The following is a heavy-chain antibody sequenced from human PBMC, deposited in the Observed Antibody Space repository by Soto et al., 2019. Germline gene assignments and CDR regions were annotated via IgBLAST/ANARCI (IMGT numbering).Heavy chain of an antibody. Sequence: PGGSLRLSCAASGFTFSSYWMHWVRQARGKGLVWVSRINSDGSSTSYADSVKGRFTISRDNAKNTLYLQMNSLRAEDTAVYYCARVGYSYGPNEYYFDYWGQGTLVTSPQ. J-gene: IGHJ4*02. V-gene: IGHV3-74*01. CDR2: INSDGSST. D-gene: IGHD5-18*01. CDR3: ARVGYSYGPNEYYFDY. CDR1: GFTFSSYW.